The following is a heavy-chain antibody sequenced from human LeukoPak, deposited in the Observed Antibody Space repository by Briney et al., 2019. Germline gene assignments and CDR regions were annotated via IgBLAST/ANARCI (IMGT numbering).Heavy chain of an antibody. CDR3: ARSWLGYYWYYGMDV. CDR1: GSTFSSYS. V-gene: IGHV3-21*01. D-gene: IGHD5-12*01. CDR2: ISSSSSYI. Sequence: GGSLRLSCAASGSTFSSYSMNWVRQAPGKGLEWVSSISSSSSYIYYADSVKGRFTISRDNAKNSLYLQMNSLRAEDTAVYYCARSWLGYYWYYGMDVWGQGTTVTVSS. J-gene: IGHJ6*02.